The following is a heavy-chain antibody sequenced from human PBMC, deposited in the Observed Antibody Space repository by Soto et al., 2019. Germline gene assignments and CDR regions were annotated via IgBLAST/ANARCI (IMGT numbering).Heavy chain of an antibody. Sequence: SETLSLTCAVSGYSISSGYYWGWFRQPPGKGLEWIGSIYHSGSTYYNPSLKSRVTISVDTSKNQFSLKLSSVTAADTAVYYCARDKSYDSSGYYYVAFDIWGQGTMVTVSS. CDR1: GYSISSGYY. J-gene: IGHJ3*02. D-gene: IGHD3-22*01. CDR3: ARDKSYDSSGYYYVAFDI. V-gene: IGHV4-38-2*02. CDR2: IYHSGST.